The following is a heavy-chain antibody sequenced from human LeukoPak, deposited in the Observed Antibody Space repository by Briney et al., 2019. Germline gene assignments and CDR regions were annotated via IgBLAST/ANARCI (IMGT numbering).Heavy chain of an antibody. V-gene: IGHV4-39*07. J-gene: IGHJ3*02. CDR1: GGSISSSSHY. D-gene: IGHD6-19*01. CDR3: ARPYTSGYRGAFDI. CDR2: IYYSGST. Sequence: KPSETLSLTCTVSGGSISSSSHYWGWIRQPPGKGLEWIGNIYYSGSTYYKSSLKSRVTISVDTSKNQFSLRLSSVTAADTALYYCARPYTSGYRGAFDIWGQGTMVTVSS.